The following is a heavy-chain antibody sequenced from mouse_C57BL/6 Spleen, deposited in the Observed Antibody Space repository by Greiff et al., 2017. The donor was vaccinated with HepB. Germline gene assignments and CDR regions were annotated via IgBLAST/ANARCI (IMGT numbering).Heavy chain of an antibody. CDR1: GYTFTSYW. J-gene: IGHJ2*01. D-gene: IGHD2-3*01. Sequence: QVQLKQSGAELAKPGASVKLSCKASGYTFTSYWMHWVKQRPGQGLEWIGYINPSSGYTKYNQKFKDKATLTADKSSSTAYMQLSSLTYEDSAVYYCAPSYDGYYYFDYWGQGTTLTVSS. V-gene: IGHV1-7*01. CDR3: APSYDGYYYFDY. CDR2: INPSSGYT.